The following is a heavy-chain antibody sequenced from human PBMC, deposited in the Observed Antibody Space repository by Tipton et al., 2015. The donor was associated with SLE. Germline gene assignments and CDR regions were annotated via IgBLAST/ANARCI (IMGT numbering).Heavy chain of an antibody. CDR1: GYSFTNYW. CDR3: AIRFPNSAYPPSDAFDI. Sequence: QLVQSGAEVKKPGESLEISCKGSGYSFTNYWIGWVRQMPGKGLEWMGIIYPGDSDTRYSPSFQGQVTISASKSISTAYVQWSSLNAYDTAMYYCAIRFPNSAYPPSDAFDIWGQGTMVIVSS. CDR2: IYPGDSDT. J-gene: IGHJ3*02. V-gene: IGHV5-51*01. D-gene: IGHD3-22*01.